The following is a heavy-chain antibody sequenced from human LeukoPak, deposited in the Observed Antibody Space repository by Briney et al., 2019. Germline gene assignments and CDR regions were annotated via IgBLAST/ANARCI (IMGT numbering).Heavy chain of an antibody. V-gene: IGHV3-30*18. J-gene: IGHJ6*03. CDR2: ISYDGSNK. D-gene: IGHD4-17*01. CDR1: GFTFSSYG. Sequence: PGRSLRLSCAASGFTFSSYGMHWVRQAPGKGLEWVAVISYDGSNKYYADSVKGRFTISRDNSKNTLYLQMNSLRAEDTAVYYCAKGATVTTSRYYYYYIDVWGKGTTVTVSS. CDR3: AKGATVTTSRYYYYYIDV.